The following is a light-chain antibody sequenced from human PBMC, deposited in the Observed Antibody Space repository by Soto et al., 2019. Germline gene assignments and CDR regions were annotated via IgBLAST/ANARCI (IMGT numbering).Light chain of an antibody. Sequence: DIHLTQSPSTLSASVGDRVTITCRASQSISSWLAWYQQKPGKAPKLLIYDASSLESGVPSRFSGSGSGTEFTLTISSLQPDDFATYYCQQYNSYSLTFGQGTKVDIK. V-gene: IGKV1-5*01. CDR1: QSISSW. CDR3: QQYNSYSLT. CDR2: DAS. J-gene: IGKJ1*01.